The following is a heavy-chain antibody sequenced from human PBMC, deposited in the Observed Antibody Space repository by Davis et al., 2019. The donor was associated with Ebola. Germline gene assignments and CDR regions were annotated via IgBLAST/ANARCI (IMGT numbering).Heavy chain of an antibody. Sequence: ASAQVFCKASAYTFTNYGVSWLRQAPGQRLEWMGWINAGNGNTKYSQKLQGRVTITTDTSTSTAYMELRSLRSDDTAVYYCAREKLGGSADYWGQGTLVTVSS. V-gene: IGHV1-18*04. CDR1: AYTFTNYG. D-gene: IGHD3-3*01. CDR3: AREKLGGSADY. CDR2: INAGNGNT. J-gene: IGHJ4*02.